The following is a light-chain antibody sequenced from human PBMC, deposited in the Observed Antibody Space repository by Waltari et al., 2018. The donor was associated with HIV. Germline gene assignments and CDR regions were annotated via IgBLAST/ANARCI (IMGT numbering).Light chain of an antibody. Sequence: DIQLTQYTSFLSASEGDRVTITCRASQGISSYLAWYQQKLVKAPKLLIYGASTLPGGVPSRFSGSGSGTEFTLTISSLQPEDFATYYCQQLNVYPTFGPGTKVDFK. V-gene: IGKV1-9*01. CDR3: QQLNVYPT. J-gene: IGKJ3*01. CDR1: QGISSY. CDR2: GAS.